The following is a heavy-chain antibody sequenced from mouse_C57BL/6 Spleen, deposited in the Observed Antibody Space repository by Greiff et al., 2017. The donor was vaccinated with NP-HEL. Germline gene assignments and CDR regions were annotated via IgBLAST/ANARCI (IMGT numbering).Heavy chain of an antibody. CDR3: ARAWDGDY. D-gene: IGHD4-1*01. CDR1: GFTFSSYA. CDR2: ISDGGSYT. J-gene: IGHJ2*01. V-gene: IGHV5-4*01. Sequence: EVQGVESGGGLVKPGGSLKLSCAASGFTFSSYAMSWVRQTPEKRLEWVATISDGGSYTYYPDNVKGRFTISRDNAKNNLYLQMSHLKSEDTAMYYCARAWDGDYWGQGTTLTVSS.